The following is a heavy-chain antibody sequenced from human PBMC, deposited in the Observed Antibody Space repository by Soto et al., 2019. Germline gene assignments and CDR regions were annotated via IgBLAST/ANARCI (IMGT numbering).Heavy chain of an antibody. J-gene: IGHJ6*02. Sequence: EVQLLESGGGLVQPGGSLRLSCAASGSILSSYAMTWVRQAPGKGPEWVSAISGSGDSTHYADSVKGRFTISRDNAKNTLYLQLKSLRAEDTAVYYCAKIEGPMTLSYYYCMDAWGHGTTVTVSS. CDR1: GSILSSYA. V-gene: IGHV3-23*01. CDR2: ISGSGDST. CDR3: AKIEGPMTLSYYYCMDA.